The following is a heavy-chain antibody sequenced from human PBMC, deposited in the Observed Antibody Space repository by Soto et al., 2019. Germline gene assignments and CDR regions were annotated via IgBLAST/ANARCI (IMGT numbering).Heavy chain of an antibody. CDR2: IYYSGST. Sequence: QVQLQESGPGLVKPSQTLSLTCTVSGASISSGGYFWTWIRQHPGKGLGWIGFIYYSGSTYYIPSLKSRDTISVDKSKNQCFLKVTSVTAADTAVYFCARADYDFWSGTQWGQGTLVTVSS. J-gene: IGHJ4*02. V-gene: IGHV4-31*03. D-gene: IGHD3-3*01. CDR3: ARADYDFWSGTQ. CDR1: GASISSGGYF.